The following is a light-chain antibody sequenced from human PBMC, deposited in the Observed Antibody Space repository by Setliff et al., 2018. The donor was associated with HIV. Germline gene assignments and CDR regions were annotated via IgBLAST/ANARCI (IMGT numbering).Light chain of an antibody. CDR2: SNN. Sequence: VLTQPPSASATPGQRATISCSGSNSNIGSNTVNWYQQLPGTAPKLLIYSNNQRPSGVPDRFSGSKSGTSASLAISGLQSEDEADYYCAAWDDRLTIYVFGTGTKV. CDR1: NSNIGSNT. CDR3: AAWDDRLTIYV. V-gene: IGLV1-44*01. J-gene: IGLJ1*01.